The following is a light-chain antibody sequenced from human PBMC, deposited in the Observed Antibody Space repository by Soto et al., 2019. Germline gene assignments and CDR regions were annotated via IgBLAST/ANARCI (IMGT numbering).Light chain of an antibody. Sequence: EIVLTQSPGTLSLSPGERATLSCRASQSVSSSYLAWYQHKPGQAPRLLIYGASTRATGIPDRFSGSGSGTDFTLTISKLEPEDFAVYYCQQYNNWPWTFGQGTKVEIK. CDR3: QQYNNWPWT. J-gene: IGKJ1*01. V-gene: IGKV3-20*01. CDR2: GAS. CDR1: QSVSSSY.